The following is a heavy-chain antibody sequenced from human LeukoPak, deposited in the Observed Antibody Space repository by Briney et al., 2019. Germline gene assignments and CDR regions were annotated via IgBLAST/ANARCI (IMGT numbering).Heavy chain of an antibody. V-gene: IGHV3-48*03. CDR3: ARISGDTAMEGAIDY. J-gene: IGHJ4*02. CDR1: GFTFSSYE. D-gene: IGHD5-18*01. Sequence: GGSLRLSCAASGFTFSSYEMNWVRQAPGKGLEWVSYISSSGSTIYYADSVKGRFTISRDNAKNSLYLQMNSLRAEDTAVYYCARISGDTAMEGAIDYWGQGTLVTVSS. CDR2: ISSSGSTI.